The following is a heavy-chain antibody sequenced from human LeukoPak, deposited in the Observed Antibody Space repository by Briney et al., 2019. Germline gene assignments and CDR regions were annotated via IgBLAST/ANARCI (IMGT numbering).Heavy chain of an antibody. V-gene: IGHV4-38-2*01. Sequence: SETLSFTCVVSGYSLSSGYSWGWIRKPPGKGLEWIGSIYHSGSTYYHPSLKSRVTISVDTSKNQFSLKLSSVTAADTAVYYCARMDSSSSNRAFDIWGQGTMVTVSS. CDR1: GYSLSSGYS. J-gene: IGHJ3*02. D-gene: IGHD6-6*01. CDR3: ARMDSSSSNRAFDI. CDR2: IYHSGST.